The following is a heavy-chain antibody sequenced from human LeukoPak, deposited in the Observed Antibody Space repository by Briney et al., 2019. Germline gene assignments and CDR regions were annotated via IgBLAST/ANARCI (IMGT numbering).Heavy chain of an antibody. CDR2: ISYDGSNK. J-gene: IGHJ4*02. V-gene: IGHV3-30*14. D-gene: IGHD3-10*01. Sequence: GGSLRLSCAASGFTFSSYAMHWVRQAPGKGLEWVAVISYDGSNKYYADSVKGRFTISRDNSKNTLYLQMNSLRAEDTAVYYCIPAQQLPFDYWGQGTLVTVSS. CDR3: IPAQQLPFDY. CDR1: GFTFSSYA.